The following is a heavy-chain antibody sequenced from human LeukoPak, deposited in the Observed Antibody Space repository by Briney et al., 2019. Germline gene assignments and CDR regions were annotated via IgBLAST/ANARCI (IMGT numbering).Heavy chain of an antibody. V-gene: IGHV4-4*07. Sequence: SETLSLTCTVSGGSISSYYWSWIRQPAGKGLEWIGRIYISGSTNYNPSLKSRVTMSVDTSKNQFSLRLNSVTPADTAVCYCARVEEGYGSGRRENYYYYYMDVWGKGTTVTISS. CDR2: IYISGST. CDR3: ARVEEGYGSGRRENYYYYYMDV. D-gene: IGHD3-10*01. J-gene: IGHJ6*03. CDR1: GGSISSYY.